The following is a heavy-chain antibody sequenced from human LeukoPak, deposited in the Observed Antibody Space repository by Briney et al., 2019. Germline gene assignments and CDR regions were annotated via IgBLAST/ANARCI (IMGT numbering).Heavy chain of an antibody. Sequence: PGGSLRLSCAASGFTVSSNYMSWVRQAPGKGLEWVSVIYSGGSTYYADSVKGRFTISRDNSKNTLYLQMNSLRAEDTAVYYCASNFGEVSSRRGFFLHLKDRRGKGAPVHGFS. D-gene: IGHD3-10*01. CDR3: ASNFGEVSSRRGFFLHLKDR. CDR1: GFTVSSNY. CDR2: IYSGGST. J-gene: IGHJ6*04. V-gene: IGHV3-53*01.